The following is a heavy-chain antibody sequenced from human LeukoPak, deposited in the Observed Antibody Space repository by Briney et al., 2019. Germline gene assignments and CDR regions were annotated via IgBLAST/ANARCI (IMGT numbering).Heavy chain of an antibody. D-gene: IGHD3-10*01. CDR3: ARSESSMVRLVSY. CDR1: GYSFTSYW. CDR2: IYPGDSDA. J-gene: IGHJ4*02. V-gene: IGHV5-51*01. Sequence: GESLKISCKGSGYSFTSYWIGWVRQMPGKGLEWMGIIYPGDSDARYSPSFEGQVTLSADKSINTAYLQWSSLKASDTAMYYCARSESSMVRLVSYWGQGTLVTVSS.